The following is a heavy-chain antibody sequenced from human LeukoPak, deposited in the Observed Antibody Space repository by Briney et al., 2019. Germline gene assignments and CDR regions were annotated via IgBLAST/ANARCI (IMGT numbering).Heavy chain of an antibody. J-gene: IGHJ4*02. CDR1: GGTCSSDA. Sequence: ASVKVSCKASGGTCSSDAISWVRQAPGQWLEWMGGIIPTFGTANYAQKFQGRVTITADESTSTAYMELSSLRSEDTAVYYCAREGFGYNSGFDYWGQGTLVTVSS. CDR2: IIPTFGTA. CDR3: AREGFGYNSGFDY. V-gene: IGHV1-69*13. D-gene: IGHD3-10*01.